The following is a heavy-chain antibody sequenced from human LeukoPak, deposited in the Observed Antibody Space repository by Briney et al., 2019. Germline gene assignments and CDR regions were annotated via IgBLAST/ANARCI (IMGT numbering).Heavy chain of an antibody. CDR1: GGSISSGGYY. J-gene: IGHJ6*03. D-gene: IGHD6-6*01. CDR2: IYHSGST. CDR3: AINPRGSSSSTVGYYYYMDV. Sequence: SETLPLTCTVSGGSISSGGYYWSWIRQPPGKGLEWIGYIYHSGSTYYNPSLKSRVTVSVDRSKNQFSLKLSSVTAADTAVYYCAINPRGSSSSTVGYYYYMDVWGKGTTVTVSS. V-gene: IGHV4-30-2*01.